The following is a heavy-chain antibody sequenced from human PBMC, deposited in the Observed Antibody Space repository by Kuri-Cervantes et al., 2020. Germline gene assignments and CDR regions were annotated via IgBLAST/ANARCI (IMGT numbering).Heavy chain of an antibody. CDR1: GGSIGSYY. CDR2: ISWDGGST. CDR3: AKDIGTEYSSGGTYGMDV. D-gene: IGHD6-19*01. J-gene: IGHJ6*02. V-gene: IGHV3-43D*03. Sequence: ETLSLTCTVSGGSIGSYYWSWVRQAPGKGLEWVSLISWDGGSTYYADSVKGRFTISRDNSKNSLYLQMNSLRAEDTALYYCAKDIGTEYSSGGTYGMDVWGQGTTVTVSS.